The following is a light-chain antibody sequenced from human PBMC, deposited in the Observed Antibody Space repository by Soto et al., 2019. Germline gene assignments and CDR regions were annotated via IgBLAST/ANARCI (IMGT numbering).Light chain of an antibody. CDR3: QQYGSSVLT. V-gene: IGKV3-15*01. Sequence: EIVMTQSPATLSVSPGERATLSCRASQSVSSNLAWYQQKPGQAPRLLIYGASTRATGIPATFSGSGSGTDFTLTISSLQSEDFAVYYCQQYGSSVLTFGGGTKVEIK. CDR1: QSVSSN. J-gene: IGKJ4*01. CDR2: GAS.